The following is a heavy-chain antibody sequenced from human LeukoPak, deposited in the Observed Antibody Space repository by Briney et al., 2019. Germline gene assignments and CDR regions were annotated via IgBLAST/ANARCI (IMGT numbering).Heavy chain of an antibody. D-gene: IGHD6-19*01. J-gene: IGHJ4*02. V-gene: IGHV3-7*01. CDR1: GSTFSSYW. CDR2: IKQDGNEI. Sequence: GGSLRLSCAASGSTFSSYWMSWVRQAPGKGLEWVANIKQDGNEINYVDSVKGRFTISRDNAKNSLYLQMNSLRAEDTAVYYCARDRYSSGWYGDFDCWGQGTLVTVSS. CDR3: ARDRYSSGWYGDFDC.